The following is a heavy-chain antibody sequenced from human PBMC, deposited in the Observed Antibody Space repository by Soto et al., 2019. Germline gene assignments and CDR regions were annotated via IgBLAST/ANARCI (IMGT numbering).Heavy chain of an antibody. CDR3: AKGTSLILDS. V-gene: IGHV3-43*01. CDR1: GFTFDDYA. D-gene: IGHD2-2*01. Sequence: PVGSLRLSCAAFGFTFDDYAMHWVRQAPGKGLEWVSLISWDGDITYYADSVKGRFTISRDNSKNSLYLQMVSLRTEDSAFYYCAKGTSLILDSWGQGTLVTVSS. J-gene: IGHJ4*02. CDR2: ISWDGDIT.